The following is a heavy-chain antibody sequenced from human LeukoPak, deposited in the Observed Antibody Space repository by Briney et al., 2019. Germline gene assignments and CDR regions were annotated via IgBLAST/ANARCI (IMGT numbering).Heavy chain of an antibody. CDR2: IIPIFGTA. D-gene: IGHD6-13*01. J-gene: IGHJ6*03. CDR3: ARESMSSWYSLHYYYMDV. Sequence: ASVKVSCKASEGTFSSYAISWVRQAPGQGLEWMGRIIPIFGTANYAQKFQGRVTITTDESTSTAYMELSSLRSEYTAVYYCARESMSSWYSLHYYYMDVWGKGTTVTVSS. V-gene: IGHV1-69*05. CDR1: EGTFSSYA.